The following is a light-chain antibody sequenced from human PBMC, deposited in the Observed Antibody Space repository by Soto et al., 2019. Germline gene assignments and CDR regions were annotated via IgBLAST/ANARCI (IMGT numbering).Light chain of an antibody. V-gene: IGKV3-20*01. Sequence: EIVLTQSPGTLSLSPGERVTLSCRASQSVSNNNLAWYQQKSGQAPRLLIYGASRRATGIPDRFSGSGSGTDFTLTIHRLEPEDFAVYYCQQYGTLLAFGGGSKVEI. CDR2: GAS. CDR1: QSVSNNN. J-gene: IGKJ4*01. CDR3: QQYGTLLA.